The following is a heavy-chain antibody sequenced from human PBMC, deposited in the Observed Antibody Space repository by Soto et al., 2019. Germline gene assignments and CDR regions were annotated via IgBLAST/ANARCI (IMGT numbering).Heavy chain of an antibody. CDR1: GFSLSTSGVG. V-gene: IGHV2-5*02. D-gene: IGHD4-17*01. J-gene: IGHJ5*02. Sequence: QITLKESGPPLVKPTQTLTLTCTFSGFSLSTSGVGVGWIRQPPGKALEWLALIYWDDDKRYSPSLKSRLTITTDTSKNQVVLTMTNMDPVDTATYYCAHRNPRPTVSRKSHIWFDPWGQGTLVTVSS. CDR3: AHRNPRPTVSRKSHIWFDP. CDR2: IYWDDDK.